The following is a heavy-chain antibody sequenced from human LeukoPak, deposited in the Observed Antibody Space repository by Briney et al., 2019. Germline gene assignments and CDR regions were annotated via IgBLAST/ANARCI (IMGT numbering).Heavy chain of an antibody. J-gene: IGHJ4*02. CDR3: ARTPSGVRGSLVDY. CDR2: ISSSGSTI. Sequence: KAGGSLRLSCAASGFTFSDYYMSWIRQAPGKGLEWVSYISSSGSTIYYANSVKGRFTISRDNAKNSPYLQMNSLRAEDTAVYYCARTPSGVRGSLVDYWGQGTLVTVSS. D-gene: IGHD3-10*02. V-gene: IGHV3-11*04. CDR1: GFTFSDYY.